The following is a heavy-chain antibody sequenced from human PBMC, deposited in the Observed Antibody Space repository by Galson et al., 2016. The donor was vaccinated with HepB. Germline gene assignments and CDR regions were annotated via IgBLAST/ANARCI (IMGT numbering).Heavy chain of an antibody. D-gene: IGHD3-10*01. J-gene: IGHJ6*02. CDR1: GFKFSTYW. CDR3: ASLENYGSGSYEFYHYFGMDV. CDR2: INADGSST. V-gene: IGHV3-74*01. Sequence: SLRLSCAVSGFKFSTYWMNWVRQAPGKGLVWVSRINADGSSTIYADSVKGRFTISRDNAKNTLYLQMNSLRVEDTAVYYCASLENYGSGSYEFYHYFGMDVWGQGTTVTVSS.